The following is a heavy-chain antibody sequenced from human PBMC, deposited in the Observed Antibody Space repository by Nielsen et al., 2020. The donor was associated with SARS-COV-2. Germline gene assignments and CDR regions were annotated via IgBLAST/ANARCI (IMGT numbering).Heavy chain of an antibody. V-gene: IGHV3-30*18. CDR3: AKVRSGWYARYYYYGMDV. Sequence: GGSLRLSCAASGFTFDDYAMHWVRQAPGKGLEWVAVISYDGSNKYYADSVKGRFTISRDNSKNTLYLQMNSLRAEDTAVYYCAKVRSGWYARYYYYGMDVWGQGTTVTVSS. J-gene: IGHJ6*02. CDR1: GFTFDDYA. CDR2: ISYDGSNK. D-gene: IGHD6-19*01.